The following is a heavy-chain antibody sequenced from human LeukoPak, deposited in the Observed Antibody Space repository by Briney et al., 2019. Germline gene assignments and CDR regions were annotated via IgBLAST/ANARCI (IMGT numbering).Heavy chain of an antibody. Sequence: PGGSLRLSCAASGFTFSDRWMSWVRQPPGKGLEYVANIKQDGSEKHYVDSVKGRFTISRDNAKNSLYLQMNSLRAEDTAVYYCAGSDTTGYSPREWDYWYFDLWGRGTLVTVSS. V-gene: IGHV3-7*01. J-gene: IGHJ2*01. CDR1: GFTFSDRW. CDR2: IKQDGSEK. D-gene: IGHD3-9*01. CDR3: AGSDTTGYSPREWDYWYFDL.